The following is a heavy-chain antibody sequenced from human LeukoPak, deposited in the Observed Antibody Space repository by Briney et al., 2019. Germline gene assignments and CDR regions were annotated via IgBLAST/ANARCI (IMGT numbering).Heavy chain of an antibody. V-gene: IGHV3-23*01. CDR2: IGSSGGGI. CDR3: AKVVSAAFDI. J-gene: IGHJ3*02. CDR1: GFTFSTYT. Sequence: GGSLRLSCAASGFTFSTYTMYWVRHPPGKGLEWVSIIGSSGGGIHYADSVKGRFTISRDNSKNTLYLQMNSLRAEDTAVYYCAKVVSAAFDIWGQGTMVTVSS. D-gene: IGHD2-15*01.